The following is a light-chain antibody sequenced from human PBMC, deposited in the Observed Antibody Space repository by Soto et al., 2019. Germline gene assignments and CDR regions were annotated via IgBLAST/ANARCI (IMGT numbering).Light chain of an antibody. J-gene: IGLJ1*01. CDR1: RSDVGAYNY. CDR2: EVT. V-gene: IGLV2-14*01. CDR3: RSFTITFPSV. Sequence: SVLTQPASVSGSPGQSIAISCAGTRSDVGAYNYVSWYQQHPGKAPKLMISEVTNRPSGVSDRVSGAKYGNPNSLAISGLQAEDEADYYWRSFTITFPSVFATGPK.